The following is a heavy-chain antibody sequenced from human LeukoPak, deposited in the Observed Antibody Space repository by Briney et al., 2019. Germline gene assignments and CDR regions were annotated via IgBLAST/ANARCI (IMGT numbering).Heavy chain of an antibody. Sequence: SETLSLTCTVSGGSISSGSYYWSWIRQPAGKGLEWIGRIYTSGSTNYNPSLKSRVTISVDTSKNQFSLKLSSVTAADTAVYYCAGDHFGMDVWGKGTTVTVSS. CDR3: AGDHFGMDV. J-gene: IGHJ6*04. CDR2: IYTSGST. V-gene: IGHV4-61*02. CDR1: GGSISSGSYY.